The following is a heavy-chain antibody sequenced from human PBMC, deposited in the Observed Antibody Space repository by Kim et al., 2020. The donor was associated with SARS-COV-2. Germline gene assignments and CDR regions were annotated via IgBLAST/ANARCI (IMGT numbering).Heavy chain of an antibody. CDR3: ARDYGGNSGWFDP. Sequence: YAQNLQGRVTMTRDTSKNTAYMELRSLRSEDTAVYYCARDYGGNSGWFDPWGQGTLVTVSS. J-gene: IGHJ5*02. V-gene: IGHV1-8*01. D-gene: IGHD4-17*01.